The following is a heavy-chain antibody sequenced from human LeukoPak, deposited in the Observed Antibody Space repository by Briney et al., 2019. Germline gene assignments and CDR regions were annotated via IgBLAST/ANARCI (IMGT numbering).Heavy chain of an antibody. Sequence: PSETLSLTCTVSGGSISSGGYYWSWIRQPPGKGLEWIGYIYHSGSTYYNPSLKSRVTISVDTSKNQFSLKLSSVTAADTAVYYCARWSYLTVTTVVAFDIWGQGTMVTVSS. J-gene: IGHJ3*02. CDR2: IYHSGST. V-gene: IGHV4-30-2*02. CDR3: ARWSYLTVTTVVAFDI. D-gene: IGHD4-17*01. CDR1: GGSISSGGYY.